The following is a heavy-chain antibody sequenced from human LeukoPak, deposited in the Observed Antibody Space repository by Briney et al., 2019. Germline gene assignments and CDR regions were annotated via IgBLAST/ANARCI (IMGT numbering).Heavy chain of an antibody. CDR2: ISGSGSSI. D-gene: IGHD3-3*01. CDR3: AMGATSWSGYSFPKIFQH. Sequence: RGSLRLSCAASGFTFSNYAVNWIRQAPGKGLKWVSVISGSGSSIYYTDSVKGRFTISRDNSKNTLYLRMNSLRAEDTAVYYCAMGATSWSGYSFPKIFQHWGRGTLVTVSS. J-gene: IGHJ1*01. CDR1: GFTFSNYA. V-gene: IGHV3-23*01.